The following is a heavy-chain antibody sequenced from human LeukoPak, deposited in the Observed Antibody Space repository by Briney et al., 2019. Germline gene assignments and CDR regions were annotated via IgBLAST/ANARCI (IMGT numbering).Heavy chain of an antibody. CDR1: GYTFTSYY. J-gene: IGHJ4*02. V-gene: IGHV1-46*01. CDR3: ARGGVHYYDSSGYYFDY. Sequence: GASVKVSCKASGYTFTSYYMHWVRQAPGQGLEWMGIINPSGGSTSYAQKFQGRVTMTRDTSTSTVYMELSSLRSEDTAVYYCARGGVHYYDSSGYYFDYWGQGTLVTVSS. D-gene: IGHD3-22*01. CDR2: INPSGGST.